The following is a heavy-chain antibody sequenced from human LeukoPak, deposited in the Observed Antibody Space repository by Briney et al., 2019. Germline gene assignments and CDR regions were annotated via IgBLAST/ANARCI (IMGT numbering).Heavy chain of an antibody. CDR3: ARDRLGWSGNPKSFNY. CDR1: GFTLSSYS. J-gene: IGHJ4*02. D-gene: IGHD3-3*01. V-gene: IGHV3-21*01. CDR2: ISSSSSYI. Sequence: GGSLRLSCAASGFTLSSYSMNWVRQAPGKGLEWVSSISSSSSYIYYADSVKGRFTISRDNAKNSLYLQMNSLRAEDTAVYYCARDRLGWSGNPKSFNYWGQGTLVTVSS.